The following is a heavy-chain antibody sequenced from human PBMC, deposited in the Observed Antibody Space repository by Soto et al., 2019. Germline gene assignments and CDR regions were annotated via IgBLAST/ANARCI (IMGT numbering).Heavy chain of an antibody. CDR2: IYYSGST. Sequence: SATLSLPCTVSAGSISSISYYWGWIRQPPGKGLEWIGSIYYSGSTYYNPSPKSRVTISVDTSKNQFSLKLSSVTAADTAVYYCARGDYRDDYYYYMDVWGKGTTVTVSS. J-gene: IGHJ6*03. CDR1: AGSISSISYY. V-gene: IGHV4-39*01. D-gene: IGHD4-4*01. CDR3: ARGDYRDDYYYYMDV.